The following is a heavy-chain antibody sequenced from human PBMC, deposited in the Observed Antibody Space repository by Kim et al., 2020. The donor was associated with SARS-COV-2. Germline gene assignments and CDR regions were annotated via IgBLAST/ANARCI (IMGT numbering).Heavy chain of an antibody. CDR3: AKDDSSGYYSTFGAFDI. J-gene: IGHJ3*02. Sequence: KGRFTISRDNSKNTLYLQMNSLRAEDTAVYYCAKDDSSGYYSTFGAFDIWGQGTMVTVSS. D-gene: IGHD3-22*01. V-gene: IGHV3-23*01.